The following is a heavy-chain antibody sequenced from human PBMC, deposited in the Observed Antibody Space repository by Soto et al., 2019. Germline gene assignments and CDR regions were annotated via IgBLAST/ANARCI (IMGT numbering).Heavy chain of an antibody. D-gene: IGHD3-3*01. CDR2: MNPNSGNT. V-gene: IGHV1-8*01. CDR3: ATYYDFWSGFYGMDV. J-gene: IGHJ6*02. CDR1: GYTFTSYD. Sequence: GASVKVSCTASGYTFTSYDINWVRQATGQGLEWMGWMNPNSGNTGYAQKFQGRVTMTRNTSISTAYMELSSLRSEDTAVYYCATYYDFWSGFYGMDVWGQGTTVTVSS.